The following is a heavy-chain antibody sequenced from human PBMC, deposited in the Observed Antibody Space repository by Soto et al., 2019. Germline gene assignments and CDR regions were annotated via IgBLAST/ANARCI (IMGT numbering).Heavy chain of an antibody. CDR2: VDTGNGNT. CDR1: GYTFTTYG. CDR3: AVGPASGEFDY. J-gene: IGHJ4*02. D-gene: IGHD3-3*01. Sequence: ASVKVSCKASGYTFTTYGMHWVRQAPGQRLEWMGWVDTGNGNTAYSQKFQGRVTITRDTSASTGYMELSSLSSEDMAVYYCAVGPASGEFDYWGQGTLVTVSS. V-gene: IGHV1-3*04.